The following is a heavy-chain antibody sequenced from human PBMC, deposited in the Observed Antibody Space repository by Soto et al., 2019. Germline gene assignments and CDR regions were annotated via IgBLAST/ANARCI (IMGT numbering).Heavy chain of an antibody. Sequence: GGSLRLSCAASGFTFSSFWMSWVRQAPGKGLEWVANIKGDGSAKNYLDSAKGRFTISRDNAKNSLYLQMSSLTAEDTAVYYCVRDGCDGNSCYIYGMDVWGQVNTVTAPS. CDR1: GFTFSSFW. D-gene: IGHD2-21*01. CDR3: VRDGCDGNSCYIYGMDV. CDR2: IKGDGSAK. J-gene: IGHJ6*01. V-gene: IGHV3-7*03.